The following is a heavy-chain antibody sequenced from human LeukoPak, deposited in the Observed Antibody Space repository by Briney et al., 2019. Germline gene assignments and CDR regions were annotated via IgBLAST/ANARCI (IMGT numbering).Heavy chain of an antibody. CDR1: GFTFSSYG. CDR2: IRYDGSNK. J-gene: IGHJ6*03. V-gene: IGHV3-30*02. Sequence: GGSLRLSCAASGFTFSSYGMHWVRQAPGKGLEWVAFIRYDGSNKYYADSVKGRFTISRDNSKNTLYLQMNSLRAEDTAVYYCARVPYCSSTSCYVFDYYYYYMDVWGKGTTVTVSS. D-gene: IGHD2-2*01. CDR3: ARVPYCSSTSCYVFDYYYYYMDV.